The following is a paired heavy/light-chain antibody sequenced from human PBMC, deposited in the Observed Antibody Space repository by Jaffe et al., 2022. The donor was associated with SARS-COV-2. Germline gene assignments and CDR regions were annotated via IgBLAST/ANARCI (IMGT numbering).Light chain of an antibody. CDR2: EVS. CDR1: SSDVGGYRY. CDR3: SSYAGGNNLV. V-gene: IGLV2-8*01. J-gene: IGLJ2*01. Sequence: QSALTQPPSASGSPGQSVTISCTGTSSDVGGYRYVSWYQQHPGKAPKLMIYEVSERPSGVPDRFSGSKSGNTASLTVSGLQAEDEADYYCSSYAGGNNLVFGGGTKLTVL.
Heavy chain of an antibody. CDR2: ISYDGSNK. V-gene: IGHV3-30*03. Sequence: QVQLVESGGGVVQPGRSLRLSCAASGFTFNSYGVHWVRQAPGKGLEWVAVISYDGSNKYYAESVKGRFTISRDNSKNTLYLQMNSLRTEDTAVYYCAREPQVVVLLYYFDYWGQGSLVTVSS. J-gene: IGHJ4*02. CDR3: AREPQVVVLLYYFDY. D-gene: IGHD3-22*01. CDR1: GFTFNSYG.